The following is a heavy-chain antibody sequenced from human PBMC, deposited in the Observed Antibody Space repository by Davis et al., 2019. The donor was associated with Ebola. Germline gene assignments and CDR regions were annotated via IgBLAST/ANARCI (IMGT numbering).Heavy chain of an antibody. V-gene: IGHV3-30-3*01. D-gene: IGHD6-13*01. CDR3: AKDRHSSSWYVGYFDL. Sequence: PGGSLRLSCAASGFTFSSYAMHWVRQAPGKGLEWVAVISYDGSNKYYADSVKGRFTISRDNSKNTLYLQMNSLRAEDTAVYYCAKDRHSSSWYVGYFDLWGRGTLVTVSS. CDR1: GFTFSSYA. CDR2: ISYDGSNK. J-gene: IGHJ2*01.